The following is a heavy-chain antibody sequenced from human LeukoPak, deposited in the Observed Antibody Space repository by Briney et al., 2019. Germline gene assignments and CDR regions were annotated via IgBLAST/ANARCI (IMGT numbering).Heavy chain of an antibody. J-gene: IGHJ5*02. CDR1: GGSFSGYY. V-gene: IGHV4-34*12. CDR2: IIHSGNT. D-gene: IGHD3-10*01. CDR3: ARGYYYGSRSLNRLDP. Sequence: PSETLSLTCAVYGGSFSGYYWSWIRQPPGKGLEWIGEIIHSGNTNYNPSLESRVTISVDTSKNQFSLRLSSVTAADTAVYYCARGYYYGSRSLNRLDPWGQGTLVTVSS.